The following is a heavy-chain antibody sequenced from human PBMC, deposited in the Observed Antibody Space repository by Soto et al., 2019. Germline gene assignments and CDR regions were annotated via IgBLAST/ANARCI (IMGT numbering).Heavy chain of an antibody. D-gene: IGHD1-7*01. V-gene: IGHV3-33*01. Sequence: GGSLRLSCAASGFTFSSYGMHWVRQAPGKGLEWVAVIWYDGSNKYYADSVKGRFTISRDNSKNTLYLQMNSLRAEDTAVYYCARRGITGTTHRGMDVWGQGTTVTVSS. J-gene: IGHJ6*02. CDR2: IWYDGSNK. CDR1: GFTFSSYG. CDR3: ARRGITGTTHRGMDV.